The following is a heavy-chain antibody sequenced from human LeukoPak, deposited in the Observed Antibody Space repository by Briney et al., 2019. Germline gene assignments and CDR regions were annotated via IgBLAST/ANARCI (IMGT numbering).Heavy chain of an antibody. Sequence: SQALSLTCAVSGGSISSGGYSWSWIRQPPGKGLEWIGYIYYSGSTYYNPSLKSRVTISVDTSKNQFSLKLSSVTAADTAVYYCARTIAARPRQYFQHWGQGTLVTVSS. V-gene: IGHV4-31*11. CDR3: ARTIAARPRQYFQH. D-gene: IGHD6-6*01. CDR2: IYYSGST. CDR1: GGSISSGGYS. J-gene: IGHJ1*01.